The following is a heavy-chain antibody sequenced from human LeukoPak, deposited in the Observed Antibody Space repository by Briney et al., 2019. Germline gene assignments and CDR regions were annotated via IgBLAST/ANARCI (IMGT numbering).Heavy chain of an antibody. V-gene: IGHV4-59*01. D-gene: IGHD6-25*01. CDR1: GDSISGYY. CDR3: ARGGASSEWFDP. CDR2: IHSSGTT. J-gene: IGHJ5*02. Sequence: TSETLSLTCTVSGDSISGYYWSWIRQPPGKGLEWIAFIHSSGTTNYSPSLKSRVSIPVDTSNNQFSLNVNSVTAADTAVYYCARGGASSEWFDPWGQGTLVTVSS.